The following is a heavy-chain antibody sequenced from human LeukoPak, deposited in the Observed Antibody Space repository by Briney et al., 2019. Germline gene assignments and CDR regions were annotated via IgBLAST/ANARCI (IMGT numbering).Heavy chain of an antibody. V-gene: IGHV3-7*01. CDR1: GFTFSTYR. CDR2: IKQDGSEK. D-gene: IGHD4-11*01. Sequence: GGSLRLSCAASGFTFSTYRMGWVRQAPGKGLEWVANIKQDGSEKHYVDSVKGRFAISRDNAKNSLYLQMSSLRAEDTAVYYCTRVEETATTAAIIRKYSYYYYYMDAWGRGNAVTVSS. J-gene: IGHJ6*03. CDR3: TRVEETATTAAIIRKYSYYYYYMDA.